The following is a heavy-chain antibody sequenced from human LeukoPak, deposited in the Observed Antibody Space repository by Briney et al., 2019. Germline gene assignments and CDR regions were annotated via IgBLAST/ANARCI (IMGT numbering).Heavy chain of an antibody. Sequence: RVSCEASGYTFTIYWMGWGRQMPGKGLKWMGVIYPGESDARYSPSFQGQVTFSADKPISTAHLQWGGLKARDTAMFSVARRRDLYSGSYYPFDYWGQGTLVTVSS. J-gene: IGHJ4*02. V-gene: IGHV5-51*04. CDR2: IYPGESDA. CDR3: ARRRDLYSGSYYPFDY. CDR1: GYTFTIYW. D-gene: IGHD1-26*01.